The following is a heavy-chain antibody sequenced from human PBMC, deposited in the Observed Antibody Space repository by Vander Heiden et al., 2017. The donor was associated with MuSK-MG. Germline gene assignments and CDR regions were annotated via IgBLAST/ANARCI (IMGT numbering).Heavy chain of an antibody. Sequence: QVQLVESGGGVVQPGRSLRLSCAASGFTCSNYGMHWVRQAPGKGLEWVAVISYDGSDKYYADSVKGRFTISRDTSKNTLYLQMNSLRAEDTDVYYCAKAILTRGETKWELKKGFDYWGQGALVTVSS. CDR1: GFTCSNYG. D-gene: IGHD1-26*01. V-gene: IGHV3-30*18. CDR2: ISYDGSDK. J-gene: IGHJ4*02. CDR3: AKAILTRGETKWELKKGFDY.